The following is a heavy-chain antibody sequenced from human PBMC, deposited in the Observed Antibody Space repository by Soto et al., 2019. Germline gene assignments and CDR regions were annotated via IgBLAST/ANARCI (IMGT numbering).Heavy chain of an antibody. D-gene: IGHD3-16*01. CDR3: AREGDCAHDVCYGNRFDP. J-gene: IGHJ5*01. V-gene: IGHV4-30-2*01. CDR1: GCSSSSAVDS. Sequence: ALYGTFSVSGCSSSSAVDSWSWLRQPPVKGLEWIGYISYSGSTSYNPSLQSRVTMSLDRSKNQFSLRLSSVTAADSAVYYCAREGDCAHDVCYGNRFDPSGQGTLVPLS. CDR2: ISYSGST.